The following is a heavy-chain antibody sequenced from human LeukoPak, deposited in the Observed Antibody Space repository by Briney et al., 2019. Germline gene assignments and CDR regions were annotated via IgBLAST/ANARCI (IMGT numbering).Heavy chain of an antibody. CDR1: GGSISSGGYY. CDR3: AREEEDCSSTSCYKVFYY. Sequence: SQTLSLTCTVSGGSISSGGYYWSWIRQHPGKGLEWIGYIYYSGSTYYSPSLKSRVTISVDTSKNQFSLKLSSVTAADTAVYYCAREEEDCSSTSCYKVFYYWGQGTLVTVSS. CDR2: IYYSGST. D-gene: IGHD2-2*02. V-gene: IGHV4-31*03. J-gene: IGHJ4*02.